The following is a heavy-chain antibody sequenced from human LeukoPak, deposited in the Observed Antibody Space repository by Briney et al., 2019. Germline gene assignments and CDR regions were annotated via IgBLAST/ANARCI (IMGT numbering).Heavy chain of an antibody. Sequence: GGSLRLSCAVSGFTFSDNWMSWVRQAPGKGLEWVSSISRSGSSTYYADSVKGRFTISRDNSKNTLYLQMNSLRAEDTAVFYCAKCSSGWYNDYWGQGTLVTVSS. CDR1: GFTFSDNW. CDR3: AKCSSGWYNDY. CDR2: ISRSGSST. V-gene: IGHV3-23*01. D-gene: IGHD6-19*01. J-gene: IGHJ4*02.